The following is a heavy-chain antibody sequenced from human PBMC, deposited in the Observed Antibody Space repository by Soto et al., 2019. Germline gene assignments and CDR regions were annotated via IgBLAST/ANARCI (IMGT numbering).Heavy chain of an antibody. D-gene: IGHD3-22*01. J-gene: IGHJ3*02. CDR1: GFTFSSYA. CDR2: ISGSGGST. CDR3: AKVLWVNQDSSGYYSKGSTNHNAFDI. V-gene: IGHV3-23*01. Sequence: GGSLRLSCAASGFTFSSYAMSWVRQAPGKGLEWVSAISGSGGSTYYADSVKGRFTISRDNSKNTLYLQMNSLRAEDTAVYYCAKVLWVNQDSSGYYSKGSTNHNAFDIWGQGTMVTVSS.